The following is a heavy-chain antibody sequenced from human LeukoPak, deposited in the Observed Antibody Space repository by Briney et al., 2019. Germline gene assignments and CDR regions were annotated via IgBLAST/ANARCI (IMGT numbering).Heavy chain of an antibody. Sequence: PGGSLRLSCAASGFTFSSYGMHWVRQAPGKGLEWVAVISYDGSNKYYADSVKGRFIISRDNSKNTLYLQMNSLRAEDTAVYYCAKDKYSSSLPPFDPWGQGTLVTVSS. V-gene: IGHV3-30*18. CDR1: GFTFSSYG. J-gene: IGHJ5*02. D-gene: IGHD6-13*01. CDR3: AKDKYSSSLPPFDP. CDR2: ISYDGSNK.